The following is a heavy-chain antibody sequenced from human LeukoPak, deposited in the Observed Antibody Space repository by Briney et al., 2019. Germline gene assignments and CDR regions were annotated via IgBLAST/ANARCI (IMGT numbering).Heavy chain of an antibody. CDR1: GFTFSSYW. CDR2: IKEDGSEK. J-gene: IGHJ3*02. CDR3: ARLHSAVYYGDAFDI. D-gene: IGHD3-10*01. V-gene: IGHV3-7*03. Sequence: GGSLRLSCAVSGFTFSSYWMTWVRQAPGKGLEWVANIKEDGSEKYYVDSVKGRFTVSRDNVKNSLFLQMNSLRVEDTAAYYCARLHSAVYYGDAFDIWGQGTMVTVSS.